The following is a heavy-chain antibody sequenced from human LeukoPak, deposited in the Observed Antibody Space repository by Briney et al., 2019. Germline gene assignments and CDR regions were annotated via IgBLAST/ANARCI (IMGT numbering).Heavy chain of an antibody. CDR3: ASFPRHRYFDLRGSDYYYYMDV. CDR1: GGTFSSYA. V-gene: IGHV1-69*13. Sequence: ASVKVSCKASGGTFSSYAISWVRQAPGQGLEWMGGIIPIFGTANYAQKFQGRVTITADESTSTAYMELSSLRSEDTAVYYCASFPRHRYFDLRGSDYYYYMDVWGKGTTVTVSS. J-gene: IGHJ6*03. CDR2: IIPIFGTA. D-gene: IGHD3-9*01.